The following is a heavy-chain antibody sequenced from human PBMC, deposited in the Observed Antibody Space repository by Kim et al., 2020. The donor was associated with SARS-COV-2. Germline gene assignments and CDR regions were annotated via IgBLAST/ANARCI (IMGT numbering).Heavy chain of an antibody. Sequence: GGSLRLSCAASGFTFSSYAMSWVRQAPGKGLEWVSAISGSGGSTYYADSVKGRFTISRDNSKNTLYLQMNSLRAEDTAVYYCAKNFRRGGYCSGGSCSTFDYWGQGTLVTVSS. CDR1: GFTFSSYA. D-gene: IGHD2-15*01. CDR2: ISGSGGST. V-gene: IGHV3-23*01. J-gene: IGHJ4*02. CDR3: AKNFRRGGYCSGGSCSTFDY.